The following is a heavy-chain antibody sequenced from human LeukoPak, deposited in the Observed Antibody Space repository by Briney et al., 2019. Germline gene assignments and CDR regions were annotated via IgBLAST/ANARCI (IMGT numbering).Heavy chain of an antibody. CDR2: MSPATGDK. D-gene: IGHD1-1*01. Sequence: ASVKVSCKASGYTFTNYDIHWVRQGTGQGLGWMGWMSPATGDKGFAQKFQGRITLTRDTSITTAYMELRGLRSEDTAVYYCIRRGSFDYWGQGALVTVSS. CDR1: GYTFTNYD. CDR3: IRRGSFDY. V-gene: IGHV1-8*01. J-gene: IGHJ4*02.